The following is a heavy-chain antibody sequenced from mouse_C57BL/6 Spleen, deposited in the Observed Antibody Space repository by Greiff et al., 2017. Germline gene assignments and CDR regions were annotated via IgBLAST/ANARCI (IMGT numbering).Heavy chain of an antibody. D-gene: IGHD2-5*01. CDR2: IYPGSGNT. CDR1: GYSFTSYY. CDR3: ARCDSNYWYFDV. J-gene: IGHJ1*03. Sequence: QVQLQQSGPELVKPGASVKISCKASGYSFTSYYIHWVKQRPGQGLEWIGWIYPGSGNTKYNEKFKGKTTLTADTSSSTAYMQLSSLTSEDSAVYYCARCDSNYWYFDVWGTGTTVTASS. V-gene: IGHV1-66*01.